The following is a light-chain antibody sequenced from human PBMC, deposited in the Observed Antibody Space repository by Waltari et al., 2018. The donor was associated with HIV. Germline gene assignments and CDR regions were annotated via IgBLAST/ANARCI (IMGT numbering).Light chain of an antibody. J-gene: IGLJ1*01. V-gene: IGLV2-14*01. CDR2: EVS. CDR3: SSYTSSSTLV. Sequence: QSALPQPASVSGSPGQSITISCTGTTSDVGAYKYVSWYQQHPGKAPNLMIYEVSNRPSGVSNRFSGSKSGNTASLTISGLQAEDEADYFCSSYTSSSTLVFGSGTKVTVL. CDR1: TSDVGAYKY.